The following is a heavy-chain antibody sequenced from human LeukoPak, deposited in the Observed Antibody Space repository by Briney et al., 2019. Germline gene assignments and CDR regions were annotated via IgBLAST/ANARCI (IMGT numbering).Heavy chain of an antibody. Sequence: GGSLRLSCAASGFTFSDYYMSWIRQAPGKGLEWVSYISSSGSTIYYADSVKGRFTISRDNAKNSLYLQMNSLRAEDTAVYYCARDFEPYYYDSSGYDYWGQGTLVTVSS. D-gene: IGHD3-22*01. V-gene: IGHV3-11*01. CDR3: ARDFEPYYYDSSGYDY. J-gene: IGHJ4*02. CDR1: GFTFSDYY. CDR2: ISSSGSTI.